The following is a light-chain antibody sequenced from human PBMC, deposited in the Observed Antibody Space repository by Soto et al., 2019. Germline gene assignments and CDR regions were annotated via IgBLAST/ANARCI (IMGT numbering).Light chain of an antibody. CDR3: SSYTSSSTLVV. V-gene: IGLV2-14*01. CDR2: DVS. Sequence: QSALTQPASVSGSHGQSITISCTGTSSDVGGYNYVSWYQQHPGKAPKLMIYDVSNRPSGVSNRFSGSKSGNTASLTISGLQAEDEADDYCSSYTSSSTLVVFGGGTKLTVL. CDR1: SSDVGGYNY. J-gene: IGLJ2*01.